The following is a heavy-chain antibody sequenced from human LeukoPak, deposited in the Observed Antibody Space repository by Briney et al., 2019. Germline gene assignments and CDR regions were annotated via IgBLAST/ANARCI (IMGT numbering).Heavy chain of an antibody. D-gene: IGHD4-23*01. CDR2: ISSSSTYI. V-gene: IGHV3-21*01. CDR1: GFIFSSFT. Sequence: GGSLRLSCTASGFIFSSFTMTGVRQAPGKGLEWVSSISSSSTYIYYADSVKGRFTISRDNAKNSLYLQMNSLRAEDTAVYYCARDGYGVNSADYWGQGTLVTVSS. CDR3: ARDGYGVNSADY. J-gene: IGHJ4*02.